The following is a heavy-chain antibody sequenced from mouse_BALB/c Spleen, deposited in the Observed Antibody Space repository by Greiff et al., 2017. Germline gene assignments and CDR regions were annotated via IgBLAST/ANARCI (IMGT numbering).Heavy chain of an antibody. J-gene: IGHJ2*01. CDR3: ARSAYGSTYYFDY. Sequence: VQLQQSGPGLVKPSQSLSLTCTVTGYSITSDYAWNWIRQFPGNKLEWMGYVSYSGSTSYNPSLKSRISITRDTSKNQFFLQLNSVTTEDTATYYCARSAYGSTYYFDYWGQGTTLTVSS. D-gene: IGHD1-1*01. V-gene: IGHV3-2*02. CDR2: VSYSGST. CDR1: GYSITSDYA.